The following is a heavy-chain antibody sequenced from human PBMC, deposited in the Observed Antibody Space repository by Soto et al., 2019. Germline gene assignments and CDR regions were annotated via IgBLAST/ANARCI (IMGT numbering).Heavy chain of an antibody. CDR3: ARDLVIRDTAMSYGMDV. D-gene: IGHD5-18*01. CDR1: GGSISSYY. J-gene: IGHJ6*02. V-gene: IGHV4-59*01. CDR2: IYYSGST. Sequence: SETLSLTCTVSGGSISSYYWSWIRQPPGKGLEWIGYIYYSGSTNYNPSLKSRVTISVDTSKNQFSLKLSSVTAADTAVYYCARDLVIRDTAMSYGMDVWGQGTTVTVSS.